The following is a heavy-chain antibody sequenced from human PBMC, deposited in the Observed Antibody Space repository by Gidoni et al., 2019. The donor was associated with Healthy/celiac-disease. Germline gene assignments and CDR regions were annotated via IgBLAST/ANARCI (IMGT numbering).Heavy chain of an antibody. CDR3: ARHSSSSVLEGWFDP. Sequence: QLQLQESGPGLVKPSATLSLTCTVSGGSISSSSYYWGWIRQPPGKGLEWIGSIYYSGSTYYNPSLKSRVTISVDTSKNQFSLKLSSVTAADTAVYYCARHSSSSVLEGWFDPWGQGTLVTVSS. D-gene: IGHD6-6*01. CDR2: IYYSGST. V-gene: IGHV4-39*01. CDR1: GGSISSSSYY. J-gene: IGHJ5*02.